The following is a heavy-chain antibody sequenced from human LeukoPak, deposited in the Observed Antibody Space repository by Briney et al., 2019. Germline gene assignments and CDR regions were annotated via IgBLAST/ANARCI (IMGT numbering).Heavy chain of an antibody. J-gene: IGHJ3*02. CDR1: GFTFTTYS. CDR3: AKAVGSSGYFSRDAFDI. CDR2: IRGSGGST. V-gene: IGHV3-23*01. Sequence: GGSLRLSCAASGFTFTTYSMSWVPQAPGKVLESVSAIRGSGGSTYYADSVKGRFTISRDDSKSTLYLQMNSLRAEDTAIYYCAKAVGSSGYFSRDAFDIWGQGTMVTVSS. D-gene: IGHD3-22*01.